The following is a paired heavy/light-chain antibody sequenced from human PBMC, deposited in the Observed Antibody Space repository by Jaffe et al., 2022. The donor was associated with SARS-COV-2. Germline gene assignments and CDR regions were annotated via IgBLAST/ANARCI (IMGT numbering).Heavy chain of an antibody. D-gene: IGHD2-2*01. Sequence: QVLLEASGSELKKPGASVKVSCKASGYTFTSYAINWVRQAPGQGFEWMGWINTETGKATYAQGFTGRFALSLDTSVSTANLEITNVKTEDTATYHCARLVCTSSSCYMDVWGKGTTVTVSS. J-gene: IGHJ6*03. CDR1: GYTFTSYA. V-gene: IGHV7-4-1*02. CDR2: INTETGKA. CDR3: ARLVCTSSSCYMDV.
Light chain of an antibody. J-gene: IGLJ3*02. CDR3: YSTDSSGDHWV. CDR1: ALPKRY. CDR2: EDN. V-gene: IGLV3-10*01. Sequence: SYELTQPPSVSVSPGQTARITCSGDALPKRYAFWYQQKSGQAPVLVMYEDNKRPSGIPERFSGSSSRTVATLTISEAQVEDEADYFCYSTDSSGDHWVFGGGTKLTVL.